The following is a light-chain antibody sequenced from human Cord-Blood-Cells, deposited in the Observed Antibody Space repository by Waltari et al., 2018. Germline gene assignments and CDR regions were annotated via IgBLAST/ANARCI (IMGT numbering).Light chain of an antibody. V-gene: IGKV3-15*01. Sequence: IVITQYPATLSASRGERATISCRASQSVSSHSAWYQQKPGQATRLLIYGAPTRSTGIPAMVSCSGSGTEFTLTISSLQAEDFAVYYCQQDNNWPPLTFGGGTKVEIK. J-gene: IGKJ4*01. CDR1: QSVSSH. CDR2: GAP. CDR3: QQDNNWPPLT.